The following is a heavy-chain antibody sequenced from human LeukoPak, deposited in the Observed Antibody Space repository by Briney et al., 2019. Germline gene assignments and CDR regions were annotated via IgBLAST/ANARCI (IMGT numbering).Heavy chain of an antibody. J-gene: IGHJ1*01. D-gene: IGHD6-13*01. CDR2: ISDSGDGT. V-gene: IGHV3-23*01. CDR3: AKEGGGSWYPYFQH. Sequence: TGGSLRLSCAASGFTFRTYAMSWVRQAPGKGLEWVSGISDSGDGTYYAESVKGRFTISRDNSKNTLYLQMSSLRVEDTAVYYCAKEGGGSWYPYFQHWGQGTLVTVSS. CDR1: GFTFRTYA.